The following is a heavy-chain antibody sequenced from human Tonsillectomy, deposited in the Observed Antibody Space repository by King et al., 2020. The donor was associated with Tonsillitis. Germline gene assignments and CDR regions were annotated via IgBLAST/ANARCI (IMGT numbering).Heavy chain of an antibody. Sequence: VQLVESGGGLVQPGESLRLSCVGSGFSLSVHWMSWVRQAPGKGLEWVANIKQDGSDQYYMDSVKGRFTISRDNAKNSLYLLLNSLRADDTAVYYCATQSYGSFDYWGQGAVVTVSS. CDR2: IKQDGSDQ. J-gene: IGHJ4*02. V-gene: IGHV3-7*03. CDR1: GFSLSVHW. D-gene: IGHD3-16*01. CDR3: ATQSYGSFDY.